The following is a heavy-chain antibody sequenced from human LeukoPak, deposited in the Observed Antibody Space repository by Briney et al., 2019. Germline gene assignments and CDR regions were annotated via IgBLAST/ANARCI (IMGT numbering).Heavy chain of an antibody. J-gene: IGHJ3*02. D-gene: IGHD1-1*01. CDR3: ARMETGTMGAFDI. V-gene: IGHV3-21*01. CDR2: IGSSSSYI. Sequence: GGSLRLSCAASGFTFSSYSMNWVRQAPGKGLEWVSSIGSSSSYIYYADSVKGRFTISRDNAKNSLYLQMNSLRAEDTAVYYCARMETGTMGAFDIWGQGTMVTVSS. CDR1: GFTFSSYS.